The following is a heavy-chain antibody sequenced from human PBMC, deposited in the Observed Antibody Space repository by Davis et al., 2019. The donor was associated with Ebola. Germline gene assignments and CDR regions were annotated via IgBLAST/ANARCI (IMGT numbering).Heavy chain of an antibody. CDR2: ISGSGGST. Sequence: SCKASGGTFSSYAISWVRQAPGKGLEWVSAISGSGGSTYYADSVKGRFTISRDNSKNTLYLQMNSLRAEDTAVYYCAKETTGTPGLYYGMDVWGQGTTVTVSS. CDR1: GGTFSSYA. V-gene: IGHV3-23*01. D-gene: IGHD1-1*01. J-gene: IGHJ6*02. CDR3: AKETTGTPGLYYGMDV.